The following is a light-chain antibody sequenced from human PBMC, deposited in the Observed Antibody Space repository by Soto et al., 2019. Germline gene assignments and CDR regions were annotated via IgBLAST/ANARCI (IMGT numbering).Light chain of an antibody. Sequence: DIQMTQSPSTLSASVGDRVTITCRASQSINTWLAWFQQKPGKAPHLLIYMASNLETGVPSRFSGSGSETEFTLTISSLQPDDFATYYCQHYYGYAWTCGQGTKVEIK. CDR1: QSINTW. V-gene: IGKV1-5*03. J-gene: IGKJ1*01. CDR2: MAS. CDR3: QHYYGYAWT.